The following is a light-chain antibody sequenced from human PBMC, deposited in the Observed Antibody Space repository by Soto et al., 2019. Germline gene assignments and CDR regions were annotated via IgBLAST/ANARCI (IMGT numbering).Light chain of an antibody. CDR1: QSVSSN. CDR3: QQYNNWPIT. Sequence: EIVLTQSPATLSLSPGERATLSCGASQSVSSNLAWYQQKPGQAPRLLIYGASTRATGIPARFSGSGSGTEFTLTISSLQSEDFAVYYCQQYNNWPITFGGGTKVDIK. CDR2: GAS. V-gene: IGKV3-15*01. J-gene: IGKJ4*01.